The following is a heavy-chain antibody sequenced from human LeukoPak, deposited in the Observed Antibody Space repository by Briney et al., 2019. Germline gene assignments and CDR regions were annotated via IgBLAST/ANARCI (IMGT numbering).Heavy chain of an antibody. J-gene: IGHJ4*02. CDR3: AREVSDIVVVPAAYYFDY. Sequence: GGSLRLSCAASGFTFDDYAMHWVRQAPGKGLEWVSGISWNSGYIDYADSVKGRFTISRDNAKNSLYLQMNSLRAEDTAVYYCAREVSDIVVVPAAYYFDYWGQGTLVTVSS. CDR2: ISWNSGYI. D-gene: IGHD2-2*01. CDR1: GFTFDDYA. V-gene: IGHV3-9*01.